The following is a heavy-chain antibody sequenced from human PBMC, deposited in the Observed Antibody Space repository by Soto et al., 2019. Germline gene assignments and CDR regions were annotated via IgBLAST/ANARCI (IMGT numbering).Heavy chain of an antibody. Sequence: QVQLVQSGAEVKKPGSSVKVSCKASGGTFSSYAISWVRQAPGQGLEWMGGIIPIFGTANYAQKFQGRVAXTXDXSTSTAYMELSSLRAEDTAVYYCARGVVRGVTSFDYWGQGTLVTVSS. V-gene: IGHV1-69*05. CDR1: GGTFSSYA. CDR3: ARGVVRGVTSFDY. D-gene: IGHD3-10*01. J-gene: IGHJ4*02. CDR2: IIPIFGTA.